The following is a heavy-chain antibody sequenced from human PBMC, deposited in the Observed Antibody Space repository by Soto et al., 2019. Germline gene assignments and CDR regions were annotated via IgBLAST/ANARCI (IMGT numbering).Heavy chain of an antibody. D-gene: IGHD2-21*01. Sequence: QITLKESGPTVVKPTQTLTLTCIFSGFSFSADGVAVGWIRQPPGKALEWLALIFWDDDPRYSPSLKSRLTITNDTSNNQVVLTMTNIDPADTGTYYCAHAYGGTSWPNDAFDVWGQGTVVTVSS. CDR3: AHAYGGTSWPNDAFDV. J-gene: IGHJ3*01. V-gene: IGHV2-5*02. CDR1: GFSFSADGVA. CDR2: IFWDDDP.